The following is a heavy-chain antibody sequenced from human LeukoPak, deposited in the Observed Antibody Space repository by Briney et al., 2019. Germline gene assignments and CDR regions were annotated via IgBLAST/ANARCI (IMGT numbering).Heavy chain of an antibody. CDR2: ISGSGGST. CDR1: GFTFSSYA. V-gene: IGHV3-23*01. CDR3: AKVNRGYSSGWRPPGPSGFDY. D-gene: IGHD6-19*01. Sequence: GGSLRLSCAASGFTFSSYAMSWVRQAPGKGLEWVSAISGSGGSTYYADSVKGRFTISRDNSKNTLYLQMNSLRAEDTAVYYCAKVNRGYSSGWRPPGPSGFDYWGQGTLVTVSS. J-gene: IGHJ4*02.